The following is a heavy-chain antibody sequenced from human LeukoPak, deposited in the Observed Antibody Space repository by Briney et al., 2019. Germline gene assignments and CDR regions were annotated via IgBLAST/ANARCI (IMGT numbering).Heavy chain of an antibody. CDR1: GFTFSGSG. J-gene: IGHJ4*02. CDR2: IRSRANSYAT. Sequence: GGSLRLSCAASGFTFSGSGLHWVRQASGKGREWVGLIRSRANSYATTYGASVKGRFTIARDDSKNTAYLQMNSLKTEDTAVYYCSTSLVGGIDYWGQGTLVTVSS. V-gene: IGHV3-73*01. CDR3: STSLVGGIDY. D-gene: IGHD1-26*01.